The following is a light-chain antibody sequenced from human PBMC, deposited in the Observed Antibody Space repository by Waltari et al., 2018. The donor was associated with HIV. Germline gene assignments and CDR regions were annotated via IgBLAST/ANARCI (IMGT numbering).Light chain of an antibody. J-gene: IGLJ1*01. V-gene: IGLV1-40*01. Sequence: QSVLTQPPSVSGAPGQGVTISCTGSSSNIGAGYDVHWYRHLPGTAPKLLIHENKKRPSGVPNRISGSRSGTSASLASSGLQADDEADYYCQSYDSTLSGPRVFGTGTKVTVL. CDR1: SSNIGAGYD. CDR3: QSYDSTLSGPRV. CDR2: ENK.